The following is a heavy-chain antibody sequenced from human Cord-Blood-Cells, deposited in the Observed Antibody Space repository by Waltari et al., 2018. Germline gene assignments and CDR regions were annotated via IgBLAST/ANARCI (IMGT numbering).Heavy chain of an antibody. CDR1: GFTFSSYG. V-gene: IGHV3-30*18. CDR3: AKSWLSDGDAFDI. Sequence: QVQLVESGGGVVQPGRSLRLAWSASGFTFSSYGMHWVRQAPGKGLEWVAVIWYDGSNKYYADSVKGRFTISRDNSKNTLYLQMNSLRAEDTAMYYCAKSWLSDGDAFDIWGQGTMVTVSS. D-gene: IGHD3-9*01. J-gene: IGHJ3*02. CDR2: IWYDGSNK.